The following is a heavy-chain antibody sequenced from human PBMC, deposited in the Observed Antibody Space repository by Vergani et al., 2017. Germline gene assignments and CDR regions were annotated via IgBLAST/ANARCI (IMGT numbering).Heavy chain of an antibody. CDR3: ARDRGDYYCCGMDV. CDR2: IYYSGST. V-gene: IGHV4-39*07. CDR1: GGSISSSSYY. Sequence: QLQLQESGPGLVKPSETLSLTCTVSGGSISSSSYYWGWIRQPPGKGLEWIGSIYYSGSTYYNPSLKSRVTISVDTSKNQFCLKLSSVTAADTAVYYCARDRGDYYCCGMDVWGQGTTVTVSS. J-gene: IGHJ6*02.